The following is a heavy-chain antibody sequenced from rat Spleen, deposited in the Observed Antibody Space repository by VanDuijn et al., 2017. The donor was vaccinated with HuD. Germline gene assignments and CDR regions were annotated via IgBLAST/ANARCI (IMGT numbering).Heavy chain of an antibody. J-gene: IGHJ4*01. V-gene: IGHV5-27*01. Sequence: EVQLVESGGGLVQPGRSLKLSCAASGFTFSDYGMAWVRQAPTKGLEWVAYITTGGGSTFYRDSVKGRFTISRDNAKSTQYLQMDSLRSEDTATYYCTTDRRRNSGYGVMDAWGQGASVTVSS. CDR2: ITTGGGST. D-gene: IGHD4-3*01. CDR3: TTDRRRNSGYGVMDA. CDR1: GFTFSDYG.